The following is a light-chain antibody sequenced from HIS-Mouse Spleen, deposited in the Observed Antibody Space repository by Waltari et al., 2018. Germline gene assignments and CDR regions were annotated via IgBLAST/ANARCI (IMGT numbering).Light chain of an antibody. V-gene: IGLV1-44*01. CDR1: RSNIGSTT. CDR3: AAWDDSLNGPYV. J-gene: IGLJ1*01. CDR2: SNK. Sequence: QSVLTQPPSASGTPGQRVTSPCSGSRSNIGSTTVHWSQQPPETAPKRLIYSNKQRPSGVPDRFSGSKSGTSASLAISGLQSEDEADYYCAAWDDSLNGPYVFGTGTKVTVL.